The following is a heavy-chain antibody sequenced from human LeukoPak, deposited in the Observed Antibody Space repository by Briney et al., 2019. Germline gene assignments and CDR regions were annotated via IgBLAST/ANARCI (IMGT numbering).Heavy chain of an antibody. V-gene: IGHV4-34*01. CDR3: ARLLGGYYYYMDV. CDR2: INHSGST. Sequence: SETLSLTCAVYGGSFSGYYWSWIRQPPGKGLEWIGEINHSGSTNYNPSLKSRVTFSVDTSKNQFSLKLSSVTAADTAVYYCARLLGGYYYYMDVWGKGTTVTVSS. J-gene: IGHJ6*03. CDR1: GGSFSGYY. D-gene: IGHD3-16*01.